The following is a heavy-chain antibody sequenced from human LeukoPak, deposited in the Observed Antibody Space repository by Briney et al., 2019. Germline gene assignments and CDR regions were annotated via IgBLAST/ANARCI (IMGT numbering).Heavy chain of an antibody. CDR2: IIPILGIA. D-gene: IGHD4-11*01. Sequence: SVKVSCKASGGTFSSYAISWVRQAPGQGLEWMGRIIPILGIANYAQKFQGRVTITADKATSTAYMELSSLRSEDSAGYYCARGRTVTAAFDIWGQGTMVTVSS. V-gene: IGHV1-69*04. CDR1: GGTFSSYA. CDR3: ARGRTVTAAFDI. J-gene: IGHJ3*02.